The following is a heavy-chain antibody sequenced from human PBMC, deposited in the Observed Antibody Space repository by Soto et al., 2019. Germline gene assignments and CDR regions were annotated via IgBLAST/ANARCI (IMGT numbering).Heavy chain of an antibody. CDR1: GGSISSYF. CDR3: ATETGSQVGGIPYYYFDY. Sequence: SETLSLTCTVSGGSISSYFWSWIRQPPGKGLEWIGYIYYSGSTNYNPSLKSRVTISVDTSKNQFSLKLSSVTAADTALYYCATETGSQVGGIPYYYFDYWGQGTLVTVSS. CDR2: IYYSGST. J-gene: IGHJ4*01. D-gene: IGHD1-26*01. V-gene: IGHV4-59*01.